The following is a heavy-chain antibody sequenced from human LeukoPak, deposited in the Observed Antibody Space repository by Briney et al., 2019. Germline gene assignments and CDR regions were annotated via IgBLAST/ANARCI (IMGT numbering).Heavy chain of an antibody. Sequence: GASVKVSCKASGYTFTSYVISWVRQAPGQGLEWMGWSSAYNGNTNYAQKLQGRVTMTTDTSTSTAYMALRSLRSDDTAVYYRARVGDQSSPKYYYYYMDVWGKGTTVTVYS. D-gene: IGHD2-2*01. CDR2: SSAYNGNT. J-gene: IGHJ6*03. V-gene: IGHV1-18*01. CDR3: ARVGDQSSPKYYYYYMDV. CDR1: GYTFTSYV.